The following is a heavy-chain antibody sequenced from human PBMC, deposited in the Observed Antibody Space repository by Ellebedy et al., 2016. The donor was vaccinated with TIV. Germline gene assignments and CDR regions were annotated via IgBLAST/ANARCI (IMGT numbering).Heavy chain of an antibody. V-gene: IGHV3-7*03. CDR1: GFTFSSYW. J-gene: IGHJ2*01. Sequence: PGGSLRLSCAASGFTFSSYWMSWVRQAPGKGLEWVANTKQDGSEKYYVDSVKGRFTISRENAENSVYLQMNSLRAEDTAVYYCARGYCDSTMCFAGAFDYWGRGTLVTVSS. CDR3: ARGYCDSTMCFAGAFDY. CDR2: TKQDGSEK. D-gene: IGHD2-2*01.